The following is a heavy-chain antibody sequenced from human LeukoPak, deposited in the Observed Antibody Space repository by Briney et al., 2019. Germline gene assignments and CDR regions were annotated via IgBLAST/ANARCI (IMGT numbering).Heavy chain of an antibody. J-gene: IGHJ4*02. CDR3: ARERSYGYYFDY. CDR1: GFTFSSYA. D-gene: IGHD5-18*01. CDR2: ISGSGGST. V-gene: IGHV3-23*01. Sequence: GGSLRLSCAASGFTFSSYAMSWVREAPGKGLEWVSAISGSGGSTYYADSVKGRFTISRDNSKNTLYLQMNSLRAEDTAVYYCARERSYGYYFDYWGQGTLVTVSS.